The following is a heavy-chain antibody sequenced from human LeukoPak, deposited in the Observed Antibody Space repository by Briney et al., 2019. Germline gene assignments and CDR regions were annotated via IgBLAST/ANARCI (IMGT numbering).Heavy chain of an antibody. V-gene: IGHV3-30*01. CDR1: GFTFSSYA. J-gene: IGHJ4*02. CDR2: ISYDGSNK. CDR3: ARVVAATGYYGDHDY. D-gene: IGHD3-9*01. Sequence: GGSLRLSCAASGFTFSSYAMHWVRQAPGKGLEWVAVISYDGSNKYYADSVKGRFTISRDNSKNTLYLQMNSLRAEDTAVYYCARVVAATGYYGDHDYWGQGTLVTVSS.